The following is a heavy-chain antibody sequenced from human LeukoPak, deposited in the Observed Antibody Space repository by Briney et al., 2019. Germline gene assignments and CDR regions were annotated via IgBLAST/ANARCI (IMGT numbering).Heavy chain of an antibody. D-gene: IGHD6-6*01. Sequence: SETLSLTCTVSGDSISSSTYYWGWIRQPPGKGLECIGGIYFSGNTYYNPSLKSRVTISVDTSKNQFSLKLSSVTAADTAVYYCARRYSSPWYAFDIWGQGTMVTVSS. CDR1: GDSISSSTYY. J-gene: IGHJ3*02. V-gene: IGHV4-39*01. CDR2: IYFSGNT. CDR3: ARRYSSPWYAFDI.